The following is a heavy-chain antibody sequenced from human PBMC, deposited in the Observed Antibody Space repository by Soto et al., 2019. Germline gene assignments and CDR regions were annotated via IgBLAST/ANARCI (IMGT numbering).Heavy chain of an antibody. CDR1: GFTFSSYG. J-gene: IGHJ6*02. D-gene: IGHD4-17*01. CDR2: IWFDGSNE. Sequence: QVQLVESGGGVVQPGTSLRLSCVASGFTFSSYGMNWVRQAPGKGPEWVAVIWFDGSNEYYGDSLKGRFTISRDNSKNTRYLQMNSLRAEDTAVYYCARSGDYDYYYAMDVWGQGTTVTVSS. CDR3: ARSGDYDYYYAMDV. V-gene: IGHV3-33*01.